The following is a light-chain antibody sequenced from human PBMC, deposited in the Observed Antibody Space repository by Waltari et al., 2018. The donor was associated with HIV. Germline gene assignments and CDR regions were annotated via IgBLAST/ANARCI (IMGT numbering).Light chain of an antibody. J-gene: IGLJ1*01. Sequence: QSALPQPASVSGSPGQSLTISCTGTSSDVGNYNVFPWYHQPPGKAPKLMIYEGSKRPSGVSNRFACSESGNTASLTISGLQAEDEADYYCCSYAGRSTHVFGTGTKVTVL. CDR1: SSDVGNYNV. V-gene: IGLV2-23*01. CDR3: CSYAGRSTHV. CDR2: EGS.